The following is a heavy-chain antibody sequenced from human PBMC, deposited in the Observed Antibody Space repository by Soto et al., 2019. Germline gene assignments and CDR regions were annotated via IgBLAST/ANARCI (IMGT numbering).Heavy chain of an antibody. CDR1: GYTFTSYG. V-gene: IGHV1-18*01. Sequence: ASVKVSCKASGYTFTSYGISWVRQAPGQGLEWMGWISAYNGNTNYAQKLQGRVTMTTDTSTSTAYMELRSLRSDDTAVYYCAIYLCPGQRVSVNYYYYLDVWGKGTTVTVSS. CDR3: AIYLCPGQRVSVNYYYYLDV. J-gene: IGHJ6*03. CDR2: ISAYNGNT. D-gene: IGHD3-10*02.